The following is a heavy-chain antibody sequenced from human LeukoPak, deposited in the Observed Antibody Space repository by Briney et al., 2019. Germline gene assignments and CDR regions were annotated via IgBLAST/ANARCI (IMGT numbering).Heavy chain of an antibody. CDR1: GFTFSSYS. Sequence: GGSLRLSCAASGFTFSSYSMNWVRQAPGKGLEWVAVISYDGSNKYYADSVKGRFTISRDNSKNTLYLQMNSLRAEDTAVYYCARGTDSGWYGDAFDIWGQGTMVTVSS. J-gene: IGHJ3*02. CDR2: ISYDGSNK. V-gene: IGHV3-30-3*01. CDR3: ARGTDSGWYGDAFDI. D-gene: IGHD6-19*01.